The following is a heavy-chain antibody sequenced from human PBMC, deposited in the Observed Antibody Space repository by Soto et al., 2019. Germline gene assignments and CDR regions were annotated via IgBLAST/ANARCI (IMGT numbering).Heavy chain of an antibody. Sequence: QVQLVQSGAEVKKPGASVKVSCKASGYTFTSYYMHWVRQAPGQGLEWMGIINPSGCSTSYAQKFQGRVPMTSDKSTVTVYMELSILSSEYPGVYYCERDLGDYYDSWDYWGQGTLVTVSS. D-gene: IGHD3-22*01. J-gene: IGHJ4*02. CDR1: GYTFTSYY. CDR3: ERDLGDYYDSWDY. V-gene: IGHV1-46*01. CDR2: INPSGCST.